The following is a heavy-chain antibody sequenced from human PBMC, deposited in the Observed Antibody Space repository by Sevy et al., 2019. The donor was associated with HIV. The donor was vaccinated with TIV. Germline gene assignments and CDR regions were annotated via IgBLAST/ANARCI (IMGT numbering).Heavy chain of an antibody. CDR1: GGSISSYY. J-gene: IGHJ6*02. D-gene: IGHD2-2*01. CDR2: IYYSGST. Sequence: SETLSLTCTVSGGSISSYYWSWIRQPPGKGLEWIGYIYYSGSTNYNPSLKSRITISVDTSKNQFSLKLSSVTAAETAVYYCAGVGYCRSTGSSPRVAYYYYGMDVWGQGTTVTVTS. V-gene: IGHV4-59*01. CDR3: AGVGYCRSTGSSPRVAYYYYGMDV.